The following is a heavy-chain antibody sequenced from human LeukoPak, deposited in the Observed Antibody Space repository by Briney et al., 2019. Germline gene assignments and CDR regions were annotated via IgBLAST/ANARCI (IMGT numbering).Heavy chain of an antibody. J-gene: IGHJ5*02. D-gene: IGHD4-23*01. CDR3: ARDLRGYGGNSGDLGP. CDR2: IIPILGIA. V-gene: IGHV1-69*04. CDR1: GGTFSSYA. Sequence: ASVKVSCKASGGTFSSYAISWVRQAPGQGLEWMGRIIPILGIANYAQKFQGRVTITADKSTSTAYMELSSLRSEDTAVYYCARDLRGYGGNSGDLGPWGQGTLVTVSS.